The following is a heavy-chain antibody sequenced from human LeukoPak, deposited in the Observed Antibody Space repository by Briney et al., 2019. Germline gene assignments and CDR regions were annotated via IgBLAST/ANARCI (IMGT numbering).Heavy chain of an antibody. CDR2: IKSKTDGGTT. J-gene: IGHJ4*02. Sequence: GGPLRLSCAASVFTFSHSWMRLVRQAPGKGLEWVGRIKSKTDGGTTDYAASVKGRFTISRDASKNTLYLKMNSLKTADTAVYYCTVVNYGSGSYHLGYWGQGTLVTVSS. CDR3: TVVNYGSGSYHLGY. D-gene: IGHD3-10*01. CDR1: VFTFSHSW. V-gene: IGHV3-15*01.